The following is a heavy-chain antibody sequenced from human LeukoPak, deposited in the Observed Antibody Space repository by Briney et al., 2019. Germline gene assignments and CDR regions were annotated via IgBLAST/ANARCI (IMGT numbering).Heavy chain of an antibody. Sequence: GGSLRLSCAASGFTFSSYLMSWVRQAPGKGLEWVANIKQDGSEKYYVDSVEGRFTISRDNAKNSLYLQMNSLRAEDTAVYYCARGAAPQRSYYYYYYMDVWSKGTTVTVSS. CDR2: IKQDGSEK. V-gene: IGHV3-7*01. D-gene: IGHD5-24*01. CDR1: GFTFSSYL. J-gene: IGHJ6*03. CDR3: ARGAAPQRSYYYYYYMDV.